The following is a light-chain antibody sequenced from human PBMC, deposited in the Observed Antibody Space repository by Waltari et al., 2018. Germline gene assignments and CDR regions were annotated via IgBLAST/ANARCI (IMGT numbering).Light chain of an antibody. CDR1: ELAEKN. J-gene: IGLJ2*01. CDR2: QGN. Sequence: SYEVTQPPSVSVSPGQTATITCSGDELAEKNPSWYQKRPGQSPVLLLYQGNKRPSGTPDRFSGSNSGNTVTLTITGALAVDEADYYCQAWVSNTAVVFGGGTKLTVL. CDR3: QAWVSNTAVV. V-gene: IGLV3-1*01.